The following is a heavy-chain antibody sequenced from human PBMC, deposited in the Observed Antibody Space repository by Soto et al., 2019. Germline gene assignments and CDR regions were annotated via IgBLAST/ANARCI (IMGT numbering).Heavy chain of an antibody. Sequence: EVQLLESGGGLVQPGGSLRLSCAASGFTVSSYAMSWVRQAPGKGLEWVSAISGSGSTYSADSVKGRFTISRDSSKNTVYLEMNRLRAEDTAVYYCAKALRFTFTTGYYMDVWGRGTTVTVSS. CDR1: GFTVSSYA. CDR3: AKALRFTFTTGYYMDV. CDR2: ISGSGST. V-gene: IGHV3-23*01. J-gene: IGHJ6*03. D-gene: IGHD3-16*01.